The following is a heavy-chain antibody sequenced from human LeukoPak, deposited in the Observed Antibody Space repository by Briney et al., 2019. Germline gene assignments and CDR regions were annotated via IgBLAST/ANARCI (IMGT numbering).Heavy chain of an antibody. D-gene: IGHD3-22*01. Sequence: LPGGSLRLSCAASGFTLSSYAMSWVRQAPGKGLEWVSAISGSGGRPSYAPSLTARFPISSDNSKPTLYLQMNPLRAEDTPVYYSAKGNYYDSSGYYRYFAYWGQGTLVTVSS. J-gene: IGHJ4*02. CDR2: ISGSGGRP. CDR1: GFTLSSYA. CDR3: AKGNYYDSSGYYRYFAY. V-gene: IGHV3-23*01.